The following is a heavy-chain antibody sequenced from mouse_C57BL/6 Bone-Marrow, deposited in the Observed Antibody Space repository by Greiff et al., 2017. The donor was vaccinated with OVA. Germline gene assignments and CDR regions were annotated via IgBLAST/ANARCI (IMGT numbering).Heavy chain of an antibody. D-gene: IGHD1-2*01. CDR3: ARSPSLLRYWYFDV. CDR2: INPNYGTT. CDR1: GYSFTDYN. J-gene: IGHJ1*03. V-gene: IGHV1-39*01. Sequence: VQLKESGPELVKPGASVKISCKASGYSFTDYNMNWVKQSNGKSLEWIGVINPNYGTTSYNQKFKGKATLTVDQSSSTAYMQLNSLTSEDSAVYYCARSPSLLRYWYFDVWGTGTTVTVSS.